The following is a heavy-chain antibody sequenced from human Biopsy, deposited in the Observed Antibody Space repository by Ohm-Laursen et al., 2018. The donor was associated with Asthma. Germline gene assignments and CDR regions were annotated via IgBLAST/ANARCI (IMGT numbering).Heavy chain of an antibody. CDR1: GYTFTGYY. J-gene: IGHJ3*02. D-gene: IGHD3-9*01. Sequence: SVKVSCKASGYTFTGYYMHWVRQAPGQGLEWMGRINPNSGGTNYAQKFQGRVTMTRDTSASTAYMDLSSLRSEDTAVYYCARTYYDFLTGQVNDVFAIWGQGTMVTVSS. CDR3: ARTYYDFLTGQVNDVFAI. V-gene: IGHV1-2*06. CDR2: INPNSGGT.